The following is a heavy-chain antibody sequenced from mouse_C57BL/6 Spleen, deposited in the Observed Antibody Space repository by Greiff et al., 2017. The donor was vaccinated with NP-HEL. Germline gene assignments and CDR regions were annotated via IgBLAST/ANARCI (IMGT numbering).Heavy chain of an antibody. CDR2: ISNGGGST. Sequence: EVQLVESGGGLVQPGGSLKLSCAASGFTFSNYYMYWVRQTPEQRLEWVAYISNGGGSTYYPDTVKGRFTISRDNAKNTRYLQLSRLKSEDTAMYYCARRDDYDGVFDYWGQGTTLTVSS. CDR1: GFTFSNYY. J-gene: IGHJ2*01. D-gene: IGHD2-4*01. V-gene: IGHV5-12*01. CDR3: ARRDDYDGVFDY.